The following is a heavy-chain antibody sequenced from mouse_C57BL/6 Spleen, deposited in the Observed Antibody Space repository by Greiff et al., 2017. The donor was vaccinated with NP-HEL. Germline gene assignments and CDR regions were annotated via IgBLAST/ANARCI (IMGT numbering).Heavy chain of an antibody. CDR3: TRGEAGQLRLYYYAMDY. Sequence: VQLQQSGTVLARPGASVKMSCKTSGYTFTSYWMHWVKQRPGQGLEWIGAIYPGNSDTSYNQKFKGKAKLTAVTSASTAYMELSSLTNEDSAVYYCTRGEAGQLRLYYYAMDYWGQGTSVTVSS. CDR2: IYPGNSDT. V-gene: IGHV1-5*01. CDR1: GYTFTSYW. J-gene: IGHJ4*01. D-gene: IGHD3-2*02.